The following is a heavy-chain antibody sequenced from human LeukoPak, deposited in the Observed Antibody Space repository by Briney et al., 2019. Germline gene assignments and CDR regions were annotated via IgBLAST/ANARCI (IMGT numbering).Heavy chain of an antibody. V-gene: IGHV1-18*01. CDR2: ISAYNGNT. CDR3: ARVDIYYDSSGYYSSWFDP. D-gene: IGHD3-22*01. CDR1: GYTFTSYG. J-gene: IGHJ5*02. Sequence: GASVKVSCKASGYTFTSYGISWVRQAPGQGLEWMGWISAYNGNTNYAQKLQGRVTMTTDTSTSTAYMELRSLRSDDTAVYYCARVDIYYDSSGYYSSWFDPWGQGTPVTVSS.